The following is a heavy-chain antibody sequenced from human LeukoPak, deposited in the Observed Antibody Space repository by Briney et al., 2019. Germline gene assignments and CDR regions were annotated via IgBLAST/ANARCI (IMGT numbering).Heavy chain of an antibody. Sequence: GGSLRLSCTASGFKFDDYGMTWVRQAPGKGLEWVSLISWDGGSTYYADSVKGRFTISRDNSKTSLYLQMNSLRTEDTALYYCARGAPYYYYYMDVWGKGTTVTISS. CDR2: ISWDGGST. CDR1: GFKFDDYG. V-gene: IGHV3-43*02. CDR3: ARGAPYYYYYMDV. J-gene: IGHJ6*03.